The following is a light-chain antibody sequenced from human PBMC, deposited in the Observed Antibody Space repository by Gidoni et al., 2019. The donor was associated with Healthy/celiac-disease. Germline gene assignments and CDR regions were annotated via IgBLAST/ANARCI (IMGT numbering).Light chain of an antibody. J-gene: IGKJ1*01. V-gene: IGKV3-20*01. Sequence: DIVLTQSPGTLSLSPGERATLSCRASQSVSSSYLAWYQQKPAQAPRLLLYGASSRATGIPDRFSGSGSGTDFTLTISRLDPEDFAVYYCQQYGSSETFXRXTKVEIK. CDR2: GAS. CDR3: QQYGSSET. CDR1: QSVSSSY.